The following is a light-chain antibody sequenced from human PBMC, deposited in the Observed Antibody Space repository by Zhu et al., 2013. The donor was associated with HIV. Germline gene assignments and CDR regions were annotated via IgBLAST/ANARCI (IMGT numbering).Light chain of an antibody. CDR1: QSVSSY. CDR3: QHVNENSA. CDR2: DAS. J-gene: IGKJ3*01. Sequence: EIVLTQSPATLSLSPGERATLSCRASQSVSSYLAWYQHKPGQAPRLLIYDASSRATGIPDRFSGSGSGTDFTLTISRLEPEDFATYYCQHVNENSAFGPGTKVDI. V-gene: IGKV3-11*01.